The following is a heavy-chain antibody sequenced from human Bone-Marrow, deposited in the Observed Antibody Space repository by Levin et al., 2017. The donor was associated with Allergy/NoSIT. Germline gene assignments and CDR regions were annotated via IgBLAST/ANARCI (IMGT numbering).Heavy chain of an antibody. CDR1: GGSFNNYK. CDR2: IDHNGAT. J-gene: IGHJ6*03. V-gene: IGHV4-34*01. D-gene: IGHD1-7*01. CDR3: ARGRWVISGTLYSYSYYLDV. Sequence: SQTLSLTCAVSGGSFNNYKWNWIRPSPRKGQEWIGEIDHNGATNYKESLKGRVTISLDTSNNQYSLKLSSVTVADTAVYFCARGRWVISGTLYSYSYYLDVWGKGTTVTVSS.